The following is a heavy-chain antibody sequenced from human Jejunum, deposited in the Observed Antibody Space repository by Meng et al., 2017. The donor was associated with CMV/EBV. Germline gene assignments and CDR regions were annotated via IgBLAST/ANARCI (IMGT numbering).Heavy chain of an antibody. CDR2: IHDTGST. V-gene: IGHV4-30-4*01. D-gene: IGHD3-3*01. CDR3: ARGSIFVSFDS. J-gene: IGHJ4*02. CDR1: GGFIGCGDYY. Sequence: HEQLQGGGPGLVTPSQTLSLPCSVSGGFIGCGDYYWRWTRQPPGKGLEWIGYIHDTGSTYYNPSLKSRVNISLGTSRNHFSLTLSSVTAEDTAVYFCARGSIFVSFDSWGQGTLVTVSS.